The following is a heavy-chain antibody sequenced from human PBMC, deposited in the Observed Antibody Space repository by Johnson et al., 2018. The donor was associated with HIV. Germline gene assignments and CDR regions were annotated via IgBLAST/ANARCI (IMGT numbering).Heavy chain of an antibody. J-gene: IGHJ3*02. CDR2: IKHDGSKK. Sequence: EQLVESGGGLVQPGGSLRLSCVASGFTFSSYGMRWVRPAPGKGLEWVANIKHDGSKKYYADSVKGRFTISRDNAKNSLDLQMSILRAEDTAIYYCARKGEAFDIWGQGTMVTVSS. V-gene: IGHV3-7*03. D-gene: IGHD3-10*01. CDR1: GFTFSSYG. CDR3: ARKGEAFDI.